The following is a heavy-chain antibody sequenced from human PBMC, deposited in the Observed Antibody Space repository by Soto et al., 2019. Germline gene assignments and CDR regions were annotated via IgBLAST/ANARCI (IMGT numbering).Heavy chain of an antibody. CDR1: GGSISSGGYY. CDR2: IYYSGST. Sequence: QVQLQESGPGLVKPSQTLSLTCTVSGGSISSGGYYWSWIRQHPGKGLEGIGYIYYSGSTYYNPSIKSRVIISVDTSKNQFSLKLSSVTAADTAVYYCARGLVPAAMGGYYFDYWGQGTLVTVSS. J-gene: IGHJ4*02. D-gene: IGHD2-2*01. CDR3: ARGLVPAAMGGYYFDY. V-gene: IGHV4-31*03.